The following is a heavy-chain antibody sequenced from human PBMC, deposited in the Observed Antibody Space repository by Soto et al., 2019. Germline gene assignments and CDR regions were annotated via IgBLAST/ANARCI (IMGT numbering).Heavy chain of an antibody. J-gene: IGHJ4*02. V-gene: IGHV3-30-3*02. CDR1: GFTFSSYA. D-gene: IGHD3-22*01. Sequence: HPGGSLRLSCAASGFTFSSYAMHWVRQAPGKGLEWVAVISYGGSTFYPDSVKGRFTISRDNSKNTLYLQMNSLRAEDTAIYYCAKHDVIGYHSPFDYWGQGALVTVSS. CDR3: AKHDVIGYHSPFDY. CDR2: ISYGGST.